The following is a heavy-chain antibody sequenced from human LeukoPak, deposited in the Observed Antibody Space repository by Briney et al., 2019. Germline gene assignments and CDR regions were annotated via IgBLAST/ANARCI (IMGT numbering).Heavy chain of an antibody. J-gene: IGHJ3*02. Sequence: GGSLRLSCAASGFTVSNNYMSWVRQAPGKGLEWVSVIYSGGSTYYADSVKGRFTISRDNAKNSLYLQMNSLRAEDTAVYYCARGGGYDFWSGCAAFDIWGQGTMVTVSS. D-gene: IGHD3-3*01. V-gene: IGHV3-53*01. CDR3: ARGGGYDFWSGCAAFDI. CDR2: IYSGGST. CDR1: GFTVSNNY.